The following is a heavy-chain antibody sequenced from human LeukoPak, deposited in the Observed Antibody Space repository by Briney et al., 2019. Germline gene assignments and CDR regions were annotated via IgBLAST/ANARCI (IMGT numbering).Heavy chain of an antibody. CDR1: GGTFSSYA. Sequence: GASVKVSCEASGGTFSSYAISWVRQAPGQGLEWMGGIIPIFGTANYAQKFQGRVTITADESTSTAYMELSSLRSEDTAVYYCAAGYCTSISCYAAGVWGQGTTVIVSS. CDR2: IIPIFGTA. J-gene: IGHJ6*02. V-gene: IGHV1-69*13. D-gene: IGHD2-2*01. CDR3: AAGYCTSISCYAAGV.